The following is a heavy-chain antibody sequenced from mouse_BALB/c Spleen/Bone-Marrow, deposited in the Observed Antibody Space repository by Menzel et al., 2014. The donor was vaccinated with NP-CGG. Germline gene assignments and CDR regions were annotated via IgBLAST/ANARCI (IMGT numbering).Heavy chain of an antibody. CDR2: IYPGDGDT. CDR3: ARWLPAMDY. J-gene: IGHJ4*01. V-gene: IGHV1-80*01. CDR1: GYAFSSYW. Sequence: QVQLKQSGAELVRPGSSVKISCKASGYAFSSYWMSWVKQRPGQGLEWIGQIYPGDGDTNYNGKFKGKATLTADKSSSKAYMQLSSLTSEDSAVYFCARWLPAMDYWGQGTSVTVSS. D-gene: IGHD2-2*01.